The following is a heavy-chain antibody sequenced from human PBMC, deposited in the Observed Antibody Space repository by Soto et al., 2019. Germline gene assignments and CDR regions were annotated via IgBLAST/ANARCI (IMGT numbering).Heavy chain of an antibody. CDR1: GGTFSSYA. CDR2: IIHIFGTA. Sequence: QVQLVQSGAEVKKPGSSVKVSCKASGGTFSSYAINWVRQAPGQGLEWMGGIIHIFGTANYAQKFQGRVTITADESTSTAYMELGSLRSEDTAVYYCARGQGYCSGGSCYYEYFQHWGQGTLVTVSS. D-gene: IGHD2-15*01. CDR3: ARGQGYCSGGSCYYEYFQH. J-gene: IGHJ1*01. V-gene: IGHV1-69*01.